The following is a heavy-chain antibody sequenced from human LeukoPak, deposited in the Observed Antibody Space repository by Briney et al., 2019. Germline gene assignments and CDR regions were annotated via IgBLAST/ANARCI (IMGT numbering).Heavy chain of an antibody. Sequence: PGGSLRFSCAASGFTFSNYGMHWLRQAPGKGLKWVAFIQYDGSNKDYEDSVKGRFTISRDNSRNPLYLQMNSLRAEDTAVYYCAKDSHSYCTGASCYSHGRGFVYWGQGILVTVSS. J-gene: IGHJ4*02. CDR3: AKDSHSYCTGASCYSHGRGFVY. CDR1: GFTFSNYG. D-gene: IGHD2-15*01. CDR2: IQYDGSNK. V-gene: IGHV3-30*02.